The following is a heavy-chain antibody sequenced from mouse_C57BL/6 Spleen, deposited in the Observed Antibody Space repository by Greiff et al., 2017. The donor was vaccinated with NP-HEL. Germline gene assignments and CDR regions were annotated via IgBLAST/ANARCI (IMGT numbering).Heavy chain of an antibody. CDR1: GYAFSSSW. J-gene: IGHJ2*01. CDR2: IYPGDGDT. D-gene: IGHD2-1*01. V-gene: IGHV1-82*01. Sequence: VKLGASVKISCKASGYAFSSSWMNWVKQRPGKGLEWIGRIYPGDGDTNYNGKFKGKATLTADKSSSTAYMQLSSLTSEDSAVYFCARSIYGNPFDYWGQGTTLTVSS. CDR3: ARSIYGNPFDY.